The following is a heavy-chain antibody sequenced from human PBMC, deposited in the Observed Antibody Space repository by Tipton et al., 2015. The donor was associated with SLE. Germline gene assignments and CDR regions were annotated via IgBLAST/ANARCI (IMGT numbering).Heavy chain of an antibody. V-gene: IGHV4-39*07. CDR3: ATGRGADGYYTYGLDV. J-gene: IGHJ6*02. D-gene: IGHD1-26*01. CDR1: GFTFSSNSM. Sequence: LRLSCAASGFTFSSNSMNWVRQPPGKGLEWIGSISSAGSTYYNPSLKSRITISVDTSKNQFSLNLTSVTAADTAVYYCATGRGADGYYTYGLDVWGQGATVTVSS. CDR2: ISSAGST.